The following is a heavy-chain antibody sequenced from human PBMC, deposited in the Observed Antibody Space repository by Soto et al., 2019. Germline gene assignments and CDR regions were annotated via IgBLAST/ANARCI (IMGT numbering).Heavy chain of an antibody. Sequence: SETLSLTCTVSGGSISSGDYYWSWIRQPPGKGLEWIGYIYYSGSTYYNPSLKSRVTISVDTSKNQFSLKLSSVTAADTAVYYCASHIVGAAGSAFDIWGQGTMVTVSS. CDR3: ASHIVGAAGSAFDI. D-gene: IGHD1-26*01. CDR2: IYYSGST. V-gene: IGHV4-30-4*01. CDR1: GGSISSGDYY. J-gene: IGHJ3*02.